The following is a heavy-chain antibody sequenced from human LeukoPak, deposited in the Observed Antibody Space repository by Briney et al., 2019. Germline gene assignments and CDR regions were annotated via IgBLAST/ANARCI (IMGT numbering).Heavy chain of an antibody. J-gene: IGHJ4*02. CDR3: ATIAAAGPFDY. V-gene: IGHV3-48*04. CDR1: GFTFSSYG. D-gene: IGHD6-13*01. Sequence: PGGSLRLSCAASGFTFSSYGMHWVRQAPGKGLEWVSYISSSGSTIYYADSVKGRFTISRDNAKNSLYLQMNSLRAEDTAVYYCATIAAAGPFDYWGQGTLVTVSS. CDR2: ISSSGSTI.